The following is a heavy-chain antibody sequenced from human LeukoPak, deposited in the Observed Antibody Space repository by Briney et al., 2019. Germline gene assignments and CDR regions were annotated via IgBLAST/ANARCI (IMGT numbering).Heavy chain of an antibody. CDR3: ARAPHYSNYGPHYYGMDV. D-gene: IGHD4-11*01. CDR2: ISGSDRST. Sequence: GGSLRLSCAASGFTFSTYAMSWVRQAPGKGLEWVSGISGSDRSTYYADSVKGRFTISRDNSKNTLYLQMNSLRAEDTALYYCARAPHYSNYGPHYYGMDVWGQGTTVTVSS. CDR1: GFTFSTYA. J-gene: IGHJ6*02. V-gene: IGHV3-23*01.